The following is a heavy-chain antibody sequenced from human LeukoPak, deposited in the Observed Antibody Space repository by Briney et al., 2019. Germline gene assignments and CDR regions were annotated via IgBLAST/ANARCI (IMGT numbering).Heavy chain of an antibody. CDR2: INHSGST. V-gene: IGHV4-34*01. CDR3: ARGLGVAARPSYYGMDV. J-gene: IGHJ6*02. CDR1: GGSFSGYY. Sequence: PSETLSLTCAVYGGSFSGYYWSWIRQPPGKGQECIGEINHSGSTNYNPSLKSRVTISVDTYKNQFSLKLSSVTAADTAVYYCARGLGVAARPSYYGMDVWGQGTTVTVSS. D-gene: IGHD6-6*01.